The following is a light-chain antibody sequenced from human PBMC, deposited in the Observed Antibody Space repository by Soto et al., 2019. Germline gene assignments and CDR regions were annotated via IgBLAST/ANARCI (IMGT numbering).Light chain of an antibody. CDR1: QGISSA. Sequence: AIPLTQSPSSLSASVGDRVTVTCRASQGISSALAWYQQKPGKAPNLLIYDASSLESGVPSRFSGSGSGTDFTLTISNLQPEDFATYYCEQLNSYPVTFGGGTKVEIK. CDR3: EQLNSYPVT. V-gene: IGKV1-13*02. J-gene: IGKJ4*01. CDR2: DAS.